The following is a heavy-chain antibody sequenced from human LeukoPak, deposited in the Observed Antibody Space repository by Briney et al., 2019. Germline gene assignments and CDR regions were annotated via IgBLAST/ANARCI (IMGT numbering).Heavy chain of an antibody. Sequence: GGSLRLSCAVSGFIFSDFYMTWIRQAPGKGLEWIAYISNSGNTIYYTDSVRGRFTISRDNAKNSLFLQMTSLRAEDTALYYCAPEVWELQGASDIWGQGTMVTVSS. D-gene: IGHD1-7*01. J-gene: IGHJ3*02. CDR2: ISNSGNTI. CDR3: APEVWELQGASDI. V-gene: IGHV3-11*04. CDR1: GFIFSDFY.